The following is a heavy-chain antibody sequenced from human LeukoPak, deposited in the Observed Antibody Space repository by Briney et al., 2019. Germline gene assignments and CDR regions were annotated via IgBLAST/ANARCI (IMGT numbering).Heavy chain of an antibody. J-gene: IGHJ4*02. CDR2: ISAYNGNT. Sequence: ASVKVSCKASGYTFTSYGISWVRQAPGQGLEWMGWISAYNGNTNYAQKLQGRVTMTTDTSTSTAYMELRSLRSDDTAVYYCARGFPPRRQYDSSGYYSYYFDYWGQGTLVTVSS. CDR3: ARGFPPRRQYDSSGYYSYYFDY. V-gene: IGHV1-18*01. D-gene: IGHD3-22*01. CDR1: GYTFTSYG.